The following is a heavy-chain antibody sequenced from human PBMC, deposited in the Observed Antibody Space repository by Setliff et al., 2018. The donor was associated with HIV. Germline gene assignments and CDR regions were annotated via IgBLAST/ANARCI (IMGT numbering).Heavy chain of an antibody. D-gene: IGHD5-12*01. Sequence: TSETLSLTCTVSGGSISSYYWGWIRQPPGKGLEWIGYIYYSGSTNYNPSLKSRVTISVDTSKNQFSLRLTSVTAADTAIYYCARQVSIPGVAITPVDYWGQGALVTVS. V-gene: IGHV4-59*08. CDR1: GGSISSYY. CDR3: ARQVSIPGVAITPVDY. CDR2: IYYSGST. J-gene: IGHJ4*02.